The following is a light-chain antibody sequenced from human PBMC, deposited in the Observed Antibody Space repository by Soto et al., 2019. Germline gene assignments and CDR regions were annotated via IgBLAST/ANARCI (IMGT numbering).Light chain of an antibody. Sequence: DIQMTQSPSSLSASVGDRVTITCRASQSISSYLNWYQQKPGKAPKLLIYAASSLQSGVPSRFRGSGSGTDFTLTISSLQPEDFATYYCQQSYGTPQTFGQGTKVDIK. V-gene: IGKV1-39*01. CDR2: AAS. CDR1: QSISSY. J-gene: IGKJ1*01. CDR3: QQSYGTPQT.